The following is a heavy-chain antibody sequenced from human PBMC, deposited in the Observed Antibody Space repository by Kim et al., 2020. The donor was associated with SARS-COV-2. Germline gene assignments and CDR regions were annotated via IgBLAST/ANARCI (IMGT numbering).Heavy chain of an antibody. CDR3: ARAKEVGYCSSTSCFGYYFDY. Sequence: GGSLRLSCAASGFTFSSYAMHWVRQAPGKGLEWVAVISYDGSNKYYSDSVKGRFTISRDNSKNTLYLQMNSLRAEDTAVYYCARAKEVGYCSSTSCFGYYFDYWGQGTLVTVSS. V-gene: IGHV3-30*04. CDR1: GFTFSSYA. J-gene: IGHJ4*02. CDR2: ISYDGSNK. D-gene: IGHD2-2*01.